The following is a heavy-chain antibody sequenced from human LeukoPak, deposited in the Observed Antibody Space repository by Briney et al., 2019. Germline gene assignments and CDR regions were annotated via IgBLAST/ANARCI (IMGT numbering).Heavy chain of an antibody. V-gene: IGHV3-33*01. D-gene: IGHD2-15*01. CDR3: ALGYCSGGSCYSIDY. CDR2: IWYDGSNK. J-gene: IGHJ4*02. Sequence: PGGSLRLSCAASGFTFSSYGMHWVRQAPGKGLEWVAVIWYDGSNKYYADSVKGRFTISRDNSKNTLYLQMNSLRAEDTAVYYCALGYCSGGSCYSIDYWGQGTLVTVSS. CDR1: GFTFSSYG.